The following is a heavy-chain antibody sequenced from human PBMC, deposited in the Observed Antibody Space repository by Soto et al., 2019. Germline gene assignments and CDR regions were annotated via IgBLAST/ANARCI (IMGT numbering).Heavy chain of an antibody. V-gene: IGHV4-34*01. CDR3: ARVHSSGWYAGY. CDR2: VDHTGST. Sequence: KTSETLSLTCAFYGGSFSGHYWSWIRQPPGKGLEWIGEVDHTGSTNYNPSLTGRVTISVDRSKNQFSLKLSSVTAADTAVYYSARVHSSGWYAGYWGRGTLVTVSS. J-gene: IGHJ4*02. CDR1: GGSFSGHY. D-gene: IGHD6-19*01.